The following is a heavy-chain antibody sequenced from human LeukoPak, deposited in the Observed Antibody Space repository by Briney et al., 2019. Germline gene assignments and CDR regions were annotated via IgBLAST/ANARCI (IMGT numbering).Heavy chain of an antibody. V-gene: IGHV4-59*02. CDR1: GVSVSTSH. CDR3: SEGYFEPFDH. J-gene: IGHJ4*02. D-gene: IGHD2/OR15-2a*01. CDR2: LSYTGKT. Sequence: SETLSLTCNVSGVSVSTSHWNWIRQRPGKGLEWIGCLSYTGKTDYNPSLKSRVSIPLGSSNNHFSLKLTSVTAADTAVYYCSEGYFEPFDHWGQGILVTVSS.